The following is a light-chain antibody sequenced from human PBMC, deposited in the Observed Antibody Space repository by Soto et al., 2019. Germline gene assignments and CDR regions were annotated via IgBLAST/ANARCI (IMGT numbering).Light chain of an antibody. CDR1: ETIGNL. J-gene: IGKJ1*01. CDR3: QQYNSYPLT. Sequence: DIQMTQSPSTLSASVGDRVTITCRASETIGNLLAWFQQKPGKAPRLLVFKASNLQGGVPSRFSGSGSGTEFILTISSLQPDDFAHYYCQQYNSYPLTFGQGTKVDIK. CDR2: KAS. V-gene: IGKV1-5*03.